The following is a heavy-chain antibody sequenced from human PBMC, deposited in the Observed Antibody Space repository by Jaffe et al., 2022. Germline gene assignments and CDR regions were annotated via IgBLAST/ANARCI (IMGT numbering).Heavy chain of an antibody. CDR3: ARGLERRCIDY. J-gene: IGHJ4*02. D-gene: IGHD1-1*01. CDR2: ISSSDSSV. CDR1: GFTFSSYE. V-gene: IGHV3-48*03. Sequence: EVQLVESGGGLVQPGGSLRLSCAASGFTFSSYEMNWVRQAPGKGLEWVSYISSSDSSVYYADSVTGRFTISRDNTKNSLYLQMNSLRAEDTAVYYCARGLERRCIDYWGQGTLVTVSS.